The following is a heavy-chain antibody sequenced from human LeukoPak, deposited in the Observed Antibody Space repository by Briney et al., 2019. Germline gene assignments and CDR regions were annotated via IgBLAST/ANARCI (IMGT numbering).Heavy chain of an antibody. CDR1: GGSISSYY. CDR3: AGIGVVYAISRRAPFDY. D-gene: IGHD2-8*02. V-gene: IGHV4-59*01. CDR2: IYYSGST. J-gene: IGHJ4*02. Sequence: SETLSLTCTVSGGSISSYYWSWIRQPPGKGLEWIGYIYYSGSTNYNPSLKSRVTISVDTSKNQFSLKLSSVTAADTAVYYCAGIGVVYAISRRAPFDYWGQGTLVTVSS.